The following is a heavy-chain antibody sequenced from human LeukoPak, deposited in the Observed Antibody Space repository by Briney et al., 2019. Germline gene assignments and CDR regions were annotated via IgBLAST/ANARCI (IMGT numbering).Heavy chain of an antibody. CDR2: ITGSGGTT. CDR3: AKERPTTTAFDY. V-gene: IGHV3-23*01. CDR1: GFTFSSVP. D-gene: IGHD4-11*01. J-gene: IGHJ4*02. Sequence: PGGSLRLSCAASGFTFSSVPMTWVRQAPGKGLEWVSIITGSGGTTYYTDSVKGRFTISRDNSKTTLYLQMNSLRAEDTAVYFCAKERPTTTAFDYWGQGTLVTVSS.